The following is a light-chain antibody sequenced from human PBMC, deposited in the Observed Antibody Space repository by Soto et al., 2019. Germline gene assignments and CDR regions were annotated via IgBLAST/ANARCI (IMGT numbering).Light chain of an antibody. CDR1: QSISSW. Sequence: DIQMTQSPSTLSASVGDRVTITCRASQSISSWLAWYQQKPGKAPKLLIYDAASLESGVPSRFSGSGSGTEFTLTLSSLQPDDFATYYCQQYNSYLVTFGPGTKVDIK. CDR2: DAA. J-gene: IGKJ3*01. CDR3: QQYNSYLVT. V-gene: IGKV1-5*01.